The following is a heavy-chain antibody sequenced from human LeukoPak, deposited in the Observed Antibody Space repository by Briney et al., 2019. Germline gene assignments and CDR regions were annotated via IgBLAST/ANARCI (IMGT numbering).Heavy chain of an antibody. J-gene: IGHJ6*03. CDR2: IRYDGSNK. CDR1: GFTFSSYG. Sequence: GGSLRLSCAASGFTFSSYGMHWVRQAPGKGLEWVAFIRYDGSNKYYADSVKGRFTISRDNSKNTLYLQMDSLRAEDTAEYYWAGVVKARIYYMDVWGKGTTVTVSS. V-gene: IGHV3-30*02. CDR3: AGVVKARIYYMDV. D-gene: IGHD3-3*01.